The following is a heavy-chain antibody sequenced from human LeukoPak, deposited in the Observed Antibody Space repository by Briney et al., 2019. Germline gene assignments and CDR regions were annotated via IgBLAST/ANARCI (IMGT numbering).Heavy chain of an antibody. D-gene: IGHD3-3*01. CDR2: ISSSSSTI. CDR1: GFTFSSCS. Sequence: GGSLRLSCAASGFTFSSCSMNWVRQAPGKGLEWVSYISSSSSTIYYADSVKGRFTISRDNAKNSLYLQMNSLRAEDTAVYYCASRHGEYYDFWSGYVSWGQGTLVTVSS. CDR3: ASRHGEYYDFWSGYVS. J-gene: IGHJ4*02. V-gene: IGHV3-48*01.